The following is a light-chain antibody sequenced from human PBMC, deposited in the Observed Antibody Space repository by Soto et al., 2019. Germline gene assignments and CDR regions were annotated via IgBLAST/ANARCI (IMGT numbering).Light chain of an antibody. J-gene: IGLJ3*02. CDR1: SSDVGSHNH. V-gene: IGLV2-18*02. CDR2: EVN. Sequence: QSALTQPPSVSGSHGQSVTLSCTGTSSDVGSHNHDSGYQQPPGTAPTLMSDEVNNRPSGVPDGFSGSTSGNTAYLTSSGLQSEDEANYYCSSFTSTNTWVFGGGTKLTVL. CDR3: SSFTSTNTWV.